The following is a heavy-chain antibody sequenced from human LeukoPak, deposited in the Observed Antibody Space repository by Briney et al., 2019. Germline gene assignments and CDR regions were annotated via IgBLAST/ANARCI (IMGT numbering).Heavy chain of an antibody. CDR3: AAVTLGGWLPAYLHDY. Sequence: SVKVSCKASGFTSTSSAVQWVRQARGQRLEWIGWIVVGSGNTNYAQKFQERVTITRDMSTSTAYMELSSLRSEDTAVYYCAAVTLGGWLPAYLHDYWGQGTLVTVSS. CDR2: IVVGSGNT. D-gene: IGHD5-12*01. CDR1: GFTSTSSA. J-gene: IGHJ4*02. V-gene: IGHV1-58*01.